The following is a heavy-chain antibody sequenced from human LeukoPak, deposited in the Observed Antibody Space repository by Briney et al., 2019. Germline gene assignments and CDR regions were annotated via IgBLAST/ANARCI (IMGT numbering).Heavy chain of an antibody. V-gene: IGHV4-34*01. Sequence: PSETLFLTCAVSGVSFNDYYWSWVRQTPGKGLEWIGEINHSGYTNDSPSLKSRVTLSIDTSRNQFSLNLRSVTVADTGIYYCTRMTTGHDYWGQGTLVTVSS. CDR1: GVSFNDYY. D-gene: IGHD4-17*01. J-gene: IGHJ4*02. CDR3: TRMTTGHDY. CDR2: INHSGYT.